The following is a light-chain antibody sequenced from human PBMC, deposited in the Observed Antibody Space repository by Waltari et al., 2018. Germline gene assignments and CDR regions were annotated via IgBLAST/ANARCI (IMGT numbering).Light chain of an antibody. CDR2: DAS. CDR1: QTVGTY. J-gene: IGKJ2*01. Sequence: EIVFTQSPATLSLSPGERATLFCRASQTVGTYLAWYQQKPGQPPRLLVFDASSRSTGIPAKFRGSGSGTDFTLTVSNLEPEDFAVYFCQQRSSWPYTFGQGTRLEI. CDR3: QQRSSWPYT. V-gene: IGKV3-11*01.